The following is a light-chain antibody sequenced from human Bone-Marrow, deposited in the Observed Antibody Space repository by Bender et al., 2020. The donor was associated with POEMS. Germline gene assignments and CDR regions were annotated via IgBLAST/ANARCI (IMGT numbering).Light chain of an antibody. J-gene: IGLJ3*02. V-gene: IGLV2-8*01. Sequence: QSALTQPPSASGSPGQSVTISCTGSSSDVGGYNYVSWYQQHPGKAPKLIIYYVTKLPSGVPDRFSCSKSGNTASLTVSGLLAEDEGDYFCYSYGIASWVFGGGTKVTVL. CDR3: YSYGIASWV. CDR2: YVT. CDR1: SSDVGGYNY.